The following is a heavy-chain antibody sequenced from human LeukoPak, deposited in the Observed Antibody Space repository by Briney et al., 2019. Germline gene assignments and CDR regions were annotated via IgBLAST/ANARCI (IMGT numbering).Heavy chain of an antibody. CDR1: GFTVSSNY. V-gene: IGHV3-66*01. J-gene: IGHJ4*02. Sequence: GGSLRLSCAASGFTVSSNYMSWVRQAPGKGLEWVSVIYGGVNTVYADSVQGRFTISRDNSKNTLYLQMSSLRAEDTAVYYCAKSPKTGFLFDYWGKGTLVTVSS. D-gene: IGHD1-1*01. CDR3: AKSPKTGFLFDY. CDR2: IYGGVNT.